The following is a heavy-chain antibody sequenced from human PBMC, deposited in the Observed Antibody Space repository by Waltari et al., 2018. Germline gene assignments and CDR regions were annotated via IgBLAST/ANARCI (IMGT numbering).Heavy chain of an antibody. CDR1: GFTFDDYA. CDR2: ISLNSGSI. D-gene: IGHD6-19*01. Sequence: EVQLVESGGGLVQPGRSLRLSCAASGFTFDDYAMHWVRQAPGKGLEWVSGISLNSGSIGYADSLKGRFTISRDNAKNSLYLQMNSLRAEDTALYYCAKDLPSRYSSGWYSSPHSPFDYWGQGTLVTVSS. J-gene: IGHJ4*02. V-gene: IGHV3-9*01. CDR3: AKDLPSRYSSGWYSSPHSPFDY.